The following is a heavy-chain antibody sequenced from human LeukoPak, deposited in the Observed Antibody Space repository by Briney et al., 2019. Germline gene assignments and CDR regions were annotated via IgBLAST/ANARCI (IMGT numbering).Heavy chain of an antibody. CDR2: IYYSGST. V-gene: IGHV4-39*01. J-gene: IGHJ4*02. D-gene: IGHD2-8*01. CDR1: GGSISSSSYY. CDR3: ARGYCTNGICHPFDY. Sequence: SETLSLTCTVSGGSISSSSYYWGWIRQPPGKGLEWIGSIYYSGSTYYNPSLKSRVTISVDTSKNQFSLKLSSVAAADTAVYYCARGYCTNGICHPFDYWGQGTLVTVSS.